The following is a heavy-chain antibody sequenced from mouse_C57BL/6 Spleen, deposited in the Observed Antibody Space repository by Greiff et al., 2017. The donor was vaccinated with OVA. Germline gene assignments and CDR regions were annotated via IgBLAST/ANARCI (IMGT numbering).Heavy chain of an antibody. CDR3: ARGTYAMDY. CDR2: INYDGSST. CDR1: GFTFSDYY. J-gene: IGHJ4*01. Sequence: EVQLVESEGGLVQPGRSMKLSCTASGFTFSDYYMAWVRQVPEKGLEWVANINYDGSSTYYLDSLKSRFIISRDNAKNILYLQMSSLKSEDTATYTCARGTYAMDYWGQGTSVTVSS. V-gene: IGHV5-16*01. D-gene: IGHD3-3*01.